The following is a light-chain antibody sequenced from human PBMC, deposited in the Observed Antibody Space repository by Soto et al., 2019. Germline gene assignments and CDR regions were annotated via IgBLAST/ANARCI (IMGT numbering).Light chain of an antibody. CDR3: QQRGNSPYT. CDR1: QSVSSSY. J-gene: IGKJ2*01. Sequence: EIVLTQSPGTLSLSPGERATLSCRASQSVSSSYLAWYQQKPGQAPRLLMYGASSRAKGIPDRFSGSGSGTDFTLTIRRLEPEDFAVYFCQQRGNSPYTFGQGTKLEMK. CDR2: GAS. V-gene: IGKV3-20*01.